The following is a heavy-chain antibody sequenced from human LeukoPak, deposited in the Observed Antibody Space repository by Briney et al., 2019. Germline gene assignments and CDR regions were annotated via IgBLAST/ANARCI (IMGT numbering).Heavy chain of an antibody. J-gene: IGHJ4*02. CDR3: TTDFSGSYPMLGY. CDR2: IKSKTDGGTT. V-gene: IGHV3-15*01. D-gene: IGHD3-10*01. CDR1: GFTFSNAW. Sequence: GGSLRLSCAASGFTFSNAWMSWVRQAPGKGLEWVGRIKSKTDGGTTDYAAPVKGRFTISRDDSKNTLYLQMNSLKTEDTAAYYCTTDFSGSYPMLGYWGQGTLVTVSS.